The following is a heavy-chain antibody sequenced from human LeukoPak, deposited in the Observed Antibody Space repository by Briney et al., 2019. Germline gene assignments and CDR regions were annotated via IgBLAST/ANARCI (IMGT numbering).Heavy chain of an antibody. J-gene: IGHJ5*02. V-gene: IGHV1-46*03. Sequence: GASVKVSCKASGYTFTSYYMHWVRQAPGQGLEWMGIINPSGGSTSYAQKFQGRVTMTRDTSTSTVYMELSSLRSEDTAVYYCARDVLLWFREEDWFDPWGQGTLVTVSS. D-gene: IGHD3-10*01. CDR1: GYTFTSYY. CDR3: ARDVLLWFREEDWFDP. CDR2: INPSGGST.